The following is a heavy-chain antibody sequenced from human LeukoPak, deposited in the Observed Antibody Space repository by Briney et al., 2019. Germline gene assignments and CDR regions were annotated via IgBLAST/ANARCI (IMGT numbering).Heavy chain of an antibody. CDR3: ARDVGTYDY. V-gene: IGHV3-48*03. D-gene: IGHD1-1*01. Sequence: GGSLRLSCAASGFTFSSYEMNWVRQAPGKGLEWVSYISCSGSTIYYADSVKGRFTISRDNAKNSLYLQMNSLRAEDTAVYYCARDVGTYDYWGQGTLVTVSS. J-gene: IGHJ4*02. CDR2: ISCSGSTI. CDR1: GFTFSSYE.